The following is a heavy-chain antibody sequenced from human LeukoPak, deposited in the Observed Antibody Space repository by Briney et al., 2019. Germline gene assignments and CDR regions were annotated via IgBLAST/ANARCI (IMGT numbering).Heavy chain of an antibody. CDR3: ARGQVVRDY. CDR2: INDSGSS. CDR1: GGSFSGYY. J-gene: IGHJ4*02. V-gene: IGHV4-34*01. D-gene: IGHD2-15*01. Sequence: SETLSLTCAVYGGSFSGYYWGWIRQPPGKGLEWIGEINDSGSSNYNPSLKSRVTISVDMSKNQFSLKLSSVTAADTAVYYCARGQVVRDYWGQGTLVTVSS.